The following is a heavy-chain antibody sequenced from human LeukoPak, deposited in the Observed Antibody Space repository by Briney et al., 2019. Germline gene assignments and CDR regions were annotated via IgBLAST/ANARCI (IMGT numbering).Heavy chain of an antibody. V-gene: IGHV4-39*07. J-gene: IGHJ6*03. CDR2: IYYSGPT. CDR3: ARDLNDITDAAAYLHWYMDV. D-gene: IGHD1-1*01. Sequence: PSETLSLTCTVSGDSINNNASYWGWIRQPPGKGLEWIGNIYYSGPTYYNPSLKSRVTISVHKSKNQLSLDLGSVTAADTAVYYCARDLNDITDAAAYLHWYMDVWGKGATVTVSS. CDR1: GDSINNNASY.